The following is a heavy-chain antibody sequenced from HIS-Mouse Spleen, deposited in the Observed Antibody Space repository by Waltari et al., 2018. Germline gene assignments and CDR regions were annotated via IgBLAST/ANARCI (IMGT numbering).Heavy chain of an antibody. J-gene: IGHJ2*01. CDR2: CYYRWRT. D-gene: IGHD6-13*01. CDR3: AREIPYSSSWYDWYFDL. CDR1: GGSISSSSYY. V-gene: IGHV4-39*07. Sequence: QLQLQESGPGLVKPSETLSLTCTVSGGSISSSSYYWGWIRQPPGKGLEWIGICYYRWRTYYNPSLKSRVTISVDTSKNQFSLKLSSVTAADTAVYYCAREIPYSSSWYDWYFDLWGRGTLVTVSS.